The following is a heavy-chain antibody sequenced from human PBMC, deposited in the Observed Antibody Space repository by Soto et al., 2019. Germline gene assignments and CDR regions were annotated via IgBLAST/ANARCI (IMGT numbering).Heavy chain of an antibody. CDR1: GGSISSSSYF. D-gene: IGHD2-15*01. Sequence: PSETLSLTCTVSGGSISSSSYFWGWIRQPPGKGLEWIGSMYYSGTTYYNPSLKSRVTISVDTSKNQFSLTLSSVTAADTAVYYCARYGERIIRSLNWLDPWGQGTLVTVSS. J-gene: IGHJ5*02. CDR2: MYYSGTT. CDR3: ARYGERIIRSLNWLDP. V-gene: IGHV4-39*01.